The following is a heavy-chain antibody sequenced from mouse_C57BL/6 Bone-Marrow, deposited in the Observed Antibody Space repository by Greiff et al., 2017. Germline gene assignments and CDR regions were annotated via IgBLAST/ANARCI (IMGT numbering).Heavy chain of an antibody. CDR1: GYTFTSYG. V-gene: IGHV1-81*01. CDR2: IYPRSGNT. J-gene: IGHJ2*01. CDR3: ARYPCYYGSYYFDY. Sequence: VQLQQSGAELARPGASVKLSCKASGYTFTSYGISWVKQRTGQGLEWIGEIYPRSGNTYYNEKFKGKATLTADKSSSTAYMELRSLTSEDSAVYFCARYPCYYGSYYFDYWGQGTTLTVSS. D-gene: IGHD1-1*01.